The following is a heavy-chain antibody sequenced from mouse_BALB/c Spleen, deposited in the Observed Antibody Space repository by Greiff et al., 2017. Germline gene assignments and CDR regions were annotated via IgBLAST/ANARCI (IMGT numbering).Heavy chain of an antibody. CDR1: GYTFTSYW. CDR2: INPSTGYT. Sequence: QVQLQQSGAELAKPGASVKMSCKASGYTFTSYWMHWVKQRPGQGLEWIGYINPSTGYTEYNQKFKDKATLTADKSSSTAYMQLSSLTSEDSAVYYCASLRAGDYWGQGTTLTVSS. V-gene: IGHV1-7*01. CDR3: ASLRAGDY. D-gene: IGHD2-12*01. J-gene: IGHJ2*01.